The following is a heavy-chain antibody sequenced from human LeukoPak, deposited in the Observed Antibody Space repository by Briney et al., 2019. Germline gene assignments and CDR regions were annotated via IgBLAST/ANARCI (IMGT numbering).Heavy chain of an antibody. D-gene: IGHD3-10*01. CDR1: GGSISSNNW. J-gene: IGHJ1*01. CDR2: INHSGST. V-gene: IGHV4-4*02. CDR3: ARGTRPITMVRNMIWVSGEYCQH. Sequence: SGTLSLTCAVSGGSISSNNWWSWVRQPPGKGLEWIGEINHSGSTNYNPSLKSRVTISVDTSKNQFSLKLSSVTAADTAVYYCARGTRPITMVRNMIWVSGEYCQHWGQGTLVTVSS.